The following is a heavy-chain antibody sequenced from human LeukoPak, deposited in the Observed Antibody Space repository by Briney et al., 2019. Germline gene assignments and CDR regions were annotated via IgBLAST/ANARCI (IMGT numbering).Heavy chain of an antibody. J-gene: IGHJ3*02. D-gene: IGHD3-16*01. V-gene: IGHV3-64D*06. CDR2: ISSDGGST. CDR1: GFTFSNYA. CDR3: VKNREDHIWSAFEI. Sequence: PGGSLRLSCSASGFTFSNYAMHWVRQAPGKGLQYVSAISSDGGSTYYADSVKGRFTITRDNSKNTLYLQMSSLRAEDTAVYYCVKNREDHIWSAFEIWGQGTMVTVSS.